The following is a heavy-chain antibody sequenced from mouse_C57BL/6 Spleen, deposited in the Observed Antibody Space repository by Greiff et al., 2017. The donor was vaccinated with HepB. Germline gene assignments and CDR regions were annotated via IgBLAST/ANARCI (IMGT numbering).Heavy chain of an antibody. J-gene: IGHJ3*01. CDR2: IYPGDGDT. CDR1: GYAFSSSW. Sequence: VQLQESGPELVKPGASVKISCKASGYAFSSSWMNWVKQRPGKGLEWIGRIYPGDGDTNYNGKFKGKATLTADKSSSTAYMQLSSLTSEDSAVYFCARDSSGYLAYWGQGTLVTVSA. D-gene: IGHD3-2*02. CDR3: ARDSSGYLAY. V-gene: IGHV1-82*01.